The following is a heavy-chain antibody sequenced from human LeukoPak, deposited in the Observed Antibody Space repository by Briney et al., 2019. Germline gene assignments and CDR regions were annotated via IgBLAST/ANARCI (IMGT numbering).Heavy chain of an antibody. J-gene: IGHJ4*02. Sequence: PSETLSLTCTVSGGSISSYYWSWIRQPPGKGLEWLGYIYYSGSTNYNPSLKSRVTISVDTSKNQFSLKLSSVTAAGTAVYYCASEGEYYYGSGSYYNGWGQGTLVTVSS. CDR3: ASEGEYYYGSGSYYNG. CDR1: GGSISSYY. D-gene: IGHD3-10*01. CDR2: IYYSGST. V-gene: IGHV4-59*01.